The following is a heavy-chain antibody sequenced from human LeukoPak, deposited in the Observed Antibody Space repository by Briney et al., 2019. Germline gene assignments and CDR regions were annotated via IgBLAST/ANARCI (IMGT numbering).Heavy chain of an antibody. V-gene: IGHV1-69*04. CDR3: AKTYIAVAGKGDY. Sequence: GASVKVSCKASGGTFSSYAISWVRQAPGQGLEWMGRIIPIVGIANYAQKFQGRVTITADKSTSTAYMELSSLRSEDTAVYYCAKTYIAVAGKGDYWGQGTLVTVSS. J-gene: IGHJ4*02. D-gene: IGHD6-19*01. CDR2: IIPIVGIA. CDR1: GGTFSSYA.